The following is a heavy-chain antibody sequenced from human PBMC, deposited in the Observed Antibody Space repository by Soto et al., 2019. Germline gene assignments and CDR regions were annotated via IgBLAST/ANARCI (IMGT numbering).Heavy chain of an antibody. Sequence: SQNLSLTCDISGDSVSSSSAAWNWIRQSPSRGLEWLGRTYYRSKWIHEYTVSMESRITINPDTSKNQISLHIYSVTAEDTAVYYCAGVVWFRGMDVWGQGTPVTVSS. CDR3: AGVVWFRGMDV. CDR2: TYYRSKWIH. D-gene: IGHD3-16*01. V-gene: IGHV6-1*01. CDR1: GDSVSSSSAA. J-gene: IGHJ6*02.